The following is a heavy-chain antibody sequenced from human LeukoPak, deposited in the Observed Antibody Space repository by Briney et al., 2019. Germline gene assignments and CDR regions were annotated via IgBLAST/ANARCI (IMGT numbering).Heavy chain of an antibody. J-gene: IGHJ4*02. CDR3: AKVAVPGKLYYFDS. CDR1: AFALSSYA. V-gene: IGHV3-23*01. Sequence: GGSLRLSCAASAFALSSYAMSWVRQAPGKGLEWVSTISGSDGSTYYADSVKGRFTISRDNSKNTLYLQINSLGAEDTAVYYCAKVAVPGKLYYFDSWGQGTLVTVSS. D-gene: IGHD6-19*01. CDR2: ISGSDGST.